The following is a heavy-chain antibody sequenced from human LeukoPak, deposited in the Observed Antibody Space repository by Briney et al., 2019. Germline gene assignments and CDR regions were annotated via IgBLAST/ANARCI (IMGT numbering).Heavy chain of an antibody. CDR3: ARERFSSSWSIDY. CDR1: GGSISSGDYY. CDR2: IYYSGST. Sequence: PSQTLSLTCTVSGGSISSGDYYWSWIRQPPGKGLEWIGYIYYSGSTYYNPSLKSRVTISVDTSKNQFSLKLSSVTAADTAVYYCARERFSSSWSIDYWGQGTLVTVSS. J-gene: IGHJ4*02. V-gene: IGHV4-30-4*08. D-gene: IGHD6-13*01.